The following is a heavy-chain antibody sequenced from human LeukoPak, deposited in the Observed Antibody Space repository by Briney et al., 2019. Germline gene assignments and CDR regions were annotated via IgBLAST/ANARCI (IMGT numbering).Heavy chain of an antibody. J-gene: IGHJ5*02. CDR3: ARGDPYYYGSWSYHFNWFDP. CDR2: INHSGST. Sequence: SETLSLTCAVYGGSFSGYYWSWIRQPPGKGLEGMGEINHSGSTNYNPSLKSRVTISVDTSKNQFSLKLSSVTAAATAVYYCARGDPYYYGSWSYHFNWFDPWGQGTLVTVSS. CDR1: GGSFSGYY. D-gene: IGHD3-10*01. V-gene: IGHV4-34*01.